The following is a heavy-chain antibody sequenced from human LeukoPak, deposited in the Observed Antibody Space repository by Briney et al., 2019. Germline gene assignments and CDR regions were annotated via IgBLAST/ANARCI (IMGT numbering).Heavy chain of an antibody. CDR3: ARDNGWKDSYYYYGMDV. Sequence: SETLSLTCTVSGGSISGYYWSWIRQPPGKGLEWIGYIYSSGTTNYNPSLKSQITISLDTSKNQFSLKLSSVTAADTAVYYCARDNGWKDSYYYYGMDVWGQGTTVTVSS. D-gene: IGHD1-1*01. CDR2: IYSSGTT. J-gene: IGHJ6*02. CDR1: GGSISGYY. V-gene: IGHV4-59*01.